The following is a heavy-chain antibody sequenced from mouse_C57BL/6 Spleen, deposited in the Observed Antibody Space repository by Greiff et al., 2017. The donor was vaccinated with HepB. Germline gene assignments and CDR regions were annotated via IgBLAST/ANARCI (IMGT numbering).Heavy chain of an antibody. V-gene: IGHV2-5*01. D-gene: IGHD3-2*02. J-gene: IGHJ2*01. CDR2: IWRGGST. CDR1: GFSLTSYG. CDR3: ATQTDSSGYVAGYFDY. Sequence: VKLMESGPGLVQPSQSLSITCTVSGFSLTSYGIHWVRQSPGKGLEWLGVIWRGGSTDYNAAFMSRLSITKDNSKSQVFFKMNSLQADDTAIYYCATQTDSSGYVAGYFDYWGQGTTLTVSS.